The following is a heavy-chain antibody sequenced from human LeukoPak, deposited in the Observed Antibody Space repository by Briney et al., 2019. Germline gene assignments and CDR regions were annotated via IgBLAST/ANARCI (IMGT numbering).Heavy chain of an antibody. J-gene: IGHJ4*02. CDR3: AKERAAAGTSFDY. CDR1: GFTFSSYG. Sequence: GRSLRLSCAASGFTFSSYGMHWVRQAPAKGLEWVAVISYDGSNKYYADSVKGRFTISRDNSKNTLYLQMNSLRAEDTAVYYCAKERAAAGTSFDYWGQGTLVTVSS. D-gene: IGHD6-13*01. V-gene: IGHV3-30*18. CDR2: ISYDGSNK.